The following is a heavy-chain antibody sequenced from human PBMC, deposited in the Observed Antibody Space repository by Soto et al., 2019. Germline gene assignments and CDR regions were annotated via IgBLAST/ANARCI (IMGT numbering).Heavy chain of an antibody. V-gene: IGHV3-7*01. CDR1: GFTFSTYW. CDR3: ARSVPTISGDVLNY. J-gene: IGHJ4*02. Sequence: EVQLVESGGGLVQPGGSLRLSCAASGFTFSTYWMTWVRQAPGKGLEWVANIKQDGNERYYVDSVKGRFTISRDNAKNSLYLQMNSLRPEDTAVYFCARSVPTISGDVLNYWGQGTLVTFSS. CDR2: IKQDGNER. D-gene: IGHD5-12*01.